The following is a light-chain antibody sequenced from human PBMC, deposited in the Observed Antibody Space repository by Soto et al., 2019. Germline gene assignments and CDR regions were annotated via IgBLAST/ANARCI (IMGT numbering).Light chain of an antibody. CDR3: SSYTSSSTFV. CDR2: EVT. J-gene: IGLJ2*01. CDR1: DSDVGGYNS. Sequence: QSVLTQPASVSGSPGQSITISCTGTDSDVGGYNSVSWYQQLPGRAPKVIIYEVTYRPSGISDRFSGSKSGNTASLTISGLQAEDESDYFCSSYTSSSTFVFGGGTKVTVL. V-gene: IGLV2-14*01.